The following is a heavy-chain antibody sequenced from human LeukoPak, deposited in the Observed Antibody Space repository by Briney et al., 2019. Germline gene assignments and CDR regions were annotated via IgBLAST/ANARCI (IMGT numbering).Heavy chain of an antibody. J-gene: IGHJ4*02. CDR2: INSDGIST. Sequence: PGGSLRLFCAASGFTLRSYWMHWVRQAPGKGLVWVSRINSDGISTTYADSVKGRFTISRDNAKNTLYLQMNSLRAEDTAVYYCARDPDRSGWSTFEYWGQGTLVTVSS. D-gene: IGHD6-19*01. CDR1: GFTLRSYW. V-gene: IGHV3-74*01. CDR3: ARDPDRSGWSTFEY.